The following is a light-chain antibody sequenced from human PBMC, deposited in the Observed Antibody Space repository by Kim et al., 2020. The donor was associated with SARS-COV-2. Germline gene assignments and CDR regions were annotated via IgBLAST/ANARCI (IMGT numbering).Light chain of an antibody. CDR2: GAS. CDR3: QQYNNWPTWT. J-gene: IGKJ1*01. Sequence: EIVMTQSPATLSVSPGERATLSCRASQSVSSNLAWYQQKPGQAPRLLIYGASTMATGIPARFSGSGSGTEFTLTISSLQSEDFAVYYCQQYNNWPTWTFGQGTKVDIK. CDR1: QSVSSN. V-gene: IGKV3-15*01.